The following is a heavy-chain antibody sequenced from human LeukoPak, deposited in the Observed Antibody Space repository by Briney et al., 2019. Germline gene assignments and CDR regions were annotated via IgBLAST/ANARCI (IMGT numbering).Heavy chain of an antibody. D-gene: IGHD5-24*01. CDR3: ARLAWRWAGSYYNY. CDR2: IYYSGST. J-gene: IGHJ4*02. Sequence: SETLSLTCTVSGGSISSYYWSWIRQPPGKGLEWIGYIYYSGSTNYNPSLKSRVTISVDTSKNQFSLRLSSVTAADTAVYYCARLAWRWAGSYYNYWGQGTLVTVSS. CDR1: GGSISSYY. V-gene: IGHV4-59*08.